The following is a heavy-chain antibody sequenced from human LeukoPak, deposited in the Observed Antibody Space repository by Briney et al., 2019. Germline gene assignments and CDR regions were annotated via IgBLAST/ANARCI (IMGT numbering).Heavy chain of an antibody. V-gene: IGHV3-66*04. CDR3: ARPRHSSTSWLHYGLDV. CDR1: GFTVSTDY. Sequence: GGSLRLSCAVSGFTVSTDYMSWVRQAPGMGLEWVSVILTDGSTDYADSVRGRFTISRDKSKNTLYLQMNSLRIEDTAVFYCARPRHSSTSWLHYGLDVWGQGTTVTVSS. D-gene: IGHD2-2*01. J-gene: IGHJ6*02. CDR2: ILTDGST.